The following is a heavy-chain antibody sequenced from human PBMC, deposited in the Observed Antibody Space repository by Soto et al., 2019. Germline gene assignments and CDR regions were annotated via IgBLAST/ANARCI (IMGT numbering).Heavy chain of an antibody. CDR1: GFTFSSYW. Sequence: WGSLRLSCAASGFTFSSYWMSWVRQAPGKGLEWVANIKQDGSQIYYVDSVKGRFTISRDNAKNSVYLQMNSLRVEDTAVYYCARIGYSSSCFDYWGQGTLVTVSS. CDR2: IKQDGSQI. J-gene: IGHJ4*02. V-gene: IGHV3-7*01. D-gene: IGHD6-6*01. CDR3: ARIGYSSSCFDY.